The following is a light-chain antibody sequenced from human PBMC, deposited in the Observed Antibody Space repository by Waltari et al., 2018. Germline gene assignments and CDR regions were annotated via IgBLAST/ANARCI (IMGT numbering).Light chain of an antibody. J-gene: IGKJ1*01. CDR2: YAS. V-gene: IGKV3-20*01. CDR3: QHYVRLPVT. Sequence: EIVLTQSPGTLSVSPGERATLSCRASQSGGRSLAWYQQKPGQAPRLLIYYASTRATGIPDRFSGSGSGTDFSLSISRLAPDDLAVYYCQHYVRLPVTFVQGTKVEFK. CDR1: QSGGRS.